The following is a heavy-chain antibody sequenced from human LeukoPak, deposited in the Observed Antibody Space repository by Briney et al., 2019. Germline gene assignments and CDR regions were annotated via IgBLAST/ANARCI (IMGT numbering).Heavy chain of an antibody. V-gene: IGHV1-18*01. CDR3: ARGGDQLLSRNWFDP. J-gene: IGHJ5*02. D-gene: IGHD2-2*01. Sequence: ASVKVSCKASGYAFTSYGISWVRQAPGQGLEWMGWISAYNGNTNYAQKLQGRVTMTTDTSTSTAYMELRSLRSDDTAVYYCARGGDQLLSRNWFDPWGQGTLVTVSS. CDR2: ISAYNGNT. CDR1: GYAFTSYG.